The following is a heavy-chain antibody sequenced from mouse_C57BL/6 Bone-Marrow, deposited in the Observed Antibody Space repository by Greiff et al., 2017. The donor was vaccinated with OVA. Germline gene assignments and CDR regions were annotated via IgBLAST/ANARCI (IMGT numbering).Heavy chain of an antibody. CDR3: ARDDYDDAMDY. V-gene: IGHV1-81*01. CDR1: GYTFTSYG. D-gene: IGHD2-4*01. CDR2: IYPRSGNT. J-gene: IGHJ4*01. Sequence: QVQLQQSGAELARPGASVKLSCKASGYTFTSYGISWVKQRTGQGLEWIGEIYPRSGNTYYNEKFKGKATLTADKSYSTAYMELRSLTSEYSAVYFCARDDYDDAMDYWGQGTSVTVSS.